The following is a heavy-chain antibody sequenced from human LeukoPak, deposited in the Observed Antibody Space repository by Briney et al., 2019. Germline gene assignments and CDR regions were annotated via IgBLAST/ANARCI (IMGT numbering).Heavy chain of an antibody. CDR3: ARDKSNKGHDC. J-gene: IGHJ4*02. V-gene: IGHV3-11*01. Sequence: GGSLRLSCAASGFSLSDYYMTWIRQAPGKGLEWVSYVSNGGSSSILYADSVKGRFTVFRDYAKNSLYLQMNSLRADDTGVYYCARDKSNKGHDCWGQGTLVTVSS. CDR2: VSNGGSSSI. CDR1: GFSLSDYY.